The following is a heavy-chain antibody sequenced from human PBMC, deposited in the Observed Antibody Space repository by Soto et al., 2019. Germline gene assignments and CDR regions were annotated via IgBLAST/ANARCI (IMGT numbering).Heavy chain of an antibody. Sequence: QVPLVESGGGVVQPGRSLRLSCAASGFTFSSYAMHWVRQAPGKGLEWVAVISYDGSNKYYADSVKGRFTISRDNSKNTLYLQMNSLRAEDTAVYYCARDPITMIVLSYFDYWGQGTLVTVSS. CDR2: ISYDGSNK. D-gene: IGHD3-22*01. CDR1: GFTFSSYA. J-gene: IGHJ4*02. V-gene: IGHV3-30-3*01. CDR3: ARDPITMIVLSYFDY.